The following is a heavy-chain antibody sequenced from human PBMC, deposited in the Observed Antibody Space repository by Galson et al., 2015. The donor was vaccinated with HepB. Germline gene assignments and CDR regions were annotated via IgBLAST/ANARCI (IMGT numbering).Heavy chain of an antibody. CDR1: GLSFSDFA. Sequence: SLRLSCAASGLSFSDFALHWVRQGPGKGPEWVALISHDGKHQYYADSGRGRFTISRDISKNTLNLQMNSLRVEDTGIYYCARDPDDTEGYYMTFEYWGQGTLVTVSS. CDR3: ARDPDDTEGYYMTFEY. V-gene: IGHV3-30*04. J-gene: IGHJ4*02. CDR2: ISHDGKHQ. D-gene: IGHD1-26*01.